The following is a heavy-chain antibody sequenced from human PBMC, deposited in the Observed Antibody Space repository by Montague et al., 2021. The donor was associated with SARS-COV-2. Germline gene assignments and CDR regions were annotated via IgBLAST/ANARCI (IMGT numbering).Heavy chain of an antibody. Sequence: CAISGDSVSRNIPTRNWIRQSPSRGPEWLGRTYYRSKWYNDYAESVKSRITIDPDTSKHQFSLHLNSVTPEDTAVYYCARIPVGSTYYFDFWGQGTLVTVSS. CDR2: TYYRSKWYN. CDR1: GDSVSRNIPT. CDR3: ARIPVGSTYYFDF. V-gene: IGHV6-1*01. D-gene: IGHD2-2*01. J-gene: IGHJ4*02.